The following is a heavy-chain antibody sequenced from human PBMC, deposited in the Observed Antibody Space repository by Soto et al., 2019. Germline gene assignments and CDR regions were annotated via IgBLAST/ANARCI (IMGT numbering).Heavy chain of an antibody. J-gene: IGHJ5*02. D-gene: IGHD3-3*01. CDR1: GFTFSDAW. Sequence: KAGGSLRLSCAASGFTFSDAWMSWVRQAPGEGLEWVGRIKSKTDGGTTDYAAPVKVRFTISRDDSKNTLYLQMNSLKTEDTGVYYCTTIHRVVIQTGAPWGQGTLVTVPQ. CDR2: IKSKTDGGTT. V-gene: IGHV3-15*01. CDR3: TTIHRVVIQTGAP.